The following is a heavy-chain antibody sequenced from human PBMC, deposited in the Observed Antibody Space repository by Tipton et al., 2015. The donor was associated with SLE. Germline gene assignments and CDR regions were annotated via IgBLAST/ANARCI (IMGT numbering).Heavy chain of an antibody. CDR2: IYSGGKT. Sequence: SLRLSCAASGFSVRTYYMSWVRQAPGQGLEWVSVIYSGGKTLYSGSVEGRFTISRDTSKNTVYLQMGSLRVEDMAVYHCATGVGANYGFDYWGQGTLITASS. CDR1: GFSVRTYY. CDR3: ATGVGANYGFDY. V-gene: IGHV3-66*02. D-gene: IGHD4/OR15-4a*01. J-gene: IGHJ4*02.